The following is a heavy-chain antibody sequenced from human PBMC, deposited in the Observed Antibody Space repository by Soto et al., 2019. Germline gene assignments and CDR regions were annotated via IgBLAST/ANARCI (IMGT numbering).Heavy chain of an antibody. D-gene: IGHD2-2*01. CDR3: AREYCDTARCYGGDY. CDR1: GHTLATYG. CDR2: ISTDNGKT. J-gene: IGHJ4*02. V-gene: IGHV1-18*01. Sequence: QVQLVQSGSEVKQPGASVKLSCKASGHTLATYGISWVRQATGQGLEWMGLISTDNGKTRYAQKFQGRFTMTTETSTNTAYMDLRSLRSDDTAIYYCAREYCDTARCYGGDYWGQGTLVTVSS.